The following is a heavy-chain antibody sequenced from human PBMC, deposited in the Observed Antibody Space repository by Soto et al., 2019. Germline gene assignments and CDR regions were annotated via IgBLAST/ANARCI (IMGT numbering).Heavy chain of an antibody. Sequence: GGSLRLSCAASSFTFSNAWMNWVRQAPGKGLEWVGRIKSKTDGGTTDYAAPVKGRFTISRDDSKNTLYLQMNSLKTEDTAVYYCTTDYYDSSGYWSQSAFDIWGQGTMVTVS. CDR1: SFTFSNAW. CDR2: IKSKTDGGTT. D-gene: IGHD3-22*01. J-gene: IGHJ3*02. CDR3: TTDYYDSSGYWSQSAFDI. V-gene: IGHV3-15*07.